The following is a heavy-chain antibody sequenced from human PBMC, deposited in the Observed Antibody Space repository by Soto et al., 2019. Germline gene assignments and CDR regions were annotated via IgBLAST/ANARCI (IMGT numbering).Heavy chain of an antibody. D-gene: IGHD5-12*01. V-gene: IGHV3-23*01. CDR3: ARGGSGYTSD. Sequence: QPGGSLRISCAPSGFTFSSYAMSCVRQAPGKGLEWVSAISGSGGSTYYADSVKGRFTISRDNDKNTLYLQMNSLRAEDTAVYFCARGGSGYTSDWGQGTLVTVSS. J-gene: IGHJ4*02. CDR2: ISGSGGST. CDR1: GFTFSSYA.